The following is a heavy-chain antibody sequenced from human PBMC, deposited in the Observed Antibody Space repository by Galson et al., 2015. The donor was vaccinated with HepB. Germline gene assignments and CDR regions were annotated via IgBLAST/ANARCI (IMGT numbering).Heavy chain of an antibody. CDR3: ARRYCSGGSCYRYFDY. J-gene: IGHJ4*02. CDR2: IIPILGIA. Sequence: SVKVSCKASGGTFSSYAISWVRQAPGQGLEWMGRIIPILGIANYAQKFQGRVTITADKSTSTAYMELSSLRSEDTAVYYCARRYCSGGSCYRYFDYWGQGTLVTVSS. D-gene: IGHD2-15*01. V-gene: IGHV1-69*04. CDR1: GGTFSSYA.